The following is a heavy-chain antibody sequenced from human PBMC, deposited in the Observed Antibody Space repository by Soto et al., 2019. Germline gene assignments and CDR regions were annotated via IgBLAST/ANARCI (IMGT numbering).Heavy chain of an antibody. CDR1: GGTFSSYA. J-gene: IGHJ6*02. CDR2: IIPIFGTA. V-gene: IGHV1-69*06. Sequence: QVQLVQSGAEVKKPGSSVKVSCKASGGTFSSYAISWVRQAPGQGLEWMGGIIPIFGTANYAQKFQGRVTITADTSTSTAYMELSSLRYEDTVVYYCARELSDGYYYGMDVWGQGNTVTVSS. CDR3: ARELSDGYYYGMDV.